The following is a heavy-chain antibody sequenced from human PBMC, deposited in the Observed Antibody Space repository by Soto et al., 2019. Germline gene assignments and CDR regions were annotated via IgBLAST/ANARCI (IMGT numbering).Heavy chain of an antibody. Sequence: GSLRLSCAASGFTFSSYAMSWVRQAPGKGLEWVSAISGSGGSTYYADSVKGRFTISRDNSKNTLYLQMNSLRAEDTAVYYCAKVSGSYYYYYYMDVWGKGTTVTVSS. CDR1: GFTFSSYA. V-gene: IGHV3-23*01. D-gene: IGHD1-26*01. CDR3: AKVSGSYYYYYYMDV. CDR2: ISGSGGST. J-gene: IGHJ6*03.